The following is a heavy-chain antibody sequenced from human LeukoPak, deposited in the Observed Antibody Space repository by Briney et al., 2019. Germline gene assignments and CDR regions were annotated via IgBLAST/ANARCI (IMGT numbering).Heavy chain of an antibody. CDR3: ARSGTMVRGVIITFWFDP. CDR2: ISYDGSNK. J-gene: IGHJ5*02. V-gene: IGHV3-30*03. Sequence: PGRSLRLSCAASGFTFSSYGMHWVPKAPGKGLEELGVISYDGSNKYTADSAKGRFTISRDNSKKTLYLQMNSLRAEDTAVYYCARSGTMVRGVIITFWFDPWGQGTLVTVSS. D-gene: IGHD3-10*01. CDR1: GFTFSSYG.